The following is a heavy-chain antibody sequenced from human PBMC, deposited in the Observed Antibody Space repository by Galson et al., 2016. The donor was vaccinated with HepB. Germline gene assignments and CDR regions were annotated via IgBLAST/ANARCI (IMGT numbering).Heavy chain of an antibody. D-gene: IGHD3-9*01. V-gene: IGHV3-23*01. CDR3: AKVYHRLVWYPGES. CDR2: ISSGGSVT. CDR1: GFSFSNYA. Sequence: SLRLSCAVSGFSFSNYAMNWVRQAPGKGLEWVSAISSGGSVTHYADSVKGRFTVSRDDSKSTLYLQMNSLRVEDTAVYYCAKVYHRLVWYPGESWGQGTLVTVSS. J-gene: IGHJ5*02.